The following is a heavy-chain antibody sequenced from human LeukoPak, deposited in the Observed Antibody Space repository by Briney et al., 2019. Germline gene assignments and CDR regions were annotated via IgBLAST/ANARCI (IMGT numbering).Heavy chain of an antibody. CDR1: GSTFSSYG. CDR3: AKDDGYTDN. CDR2: ISGSGAGT. J-gene: IGHJ4*02. D-gene: IGHD5-24*01. V-gene: IGHV3-23*01. Sequence: GGSLRLSCAASGSTFSSYGLSWVRQAPGKGLEWVSAISGSGAGTYYADSVKGRFTISRDNSKNTLYLQMNSLRAEDTAVYYCAKDDGYTDNWGQGTLVTVSS.